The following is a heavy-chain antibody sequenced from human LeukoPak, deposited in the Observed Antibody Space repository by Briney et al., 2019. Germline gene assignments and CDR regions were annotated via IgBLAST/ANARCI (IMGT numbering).Heavy chain of an antibody. J-gene: IGHJ5*02. Sequence: SETLSLTCTVSGGSISSSSYYWGWIRQPPGKGLEWIGYIYYSGGTNYNPSLKSRVTISVDTSKNQFSLKLSSVTAADTAVYYCARGGYYGSGNDFRFDPWGQGTLVTVSS. CDR3: ARGGYYGSGNDFRFDP. V-gene: IGHV4-61*05. CDR2: IYYSGGT. D-gene: IGHD3-10*01. CDR1: GGSISSSSYY.